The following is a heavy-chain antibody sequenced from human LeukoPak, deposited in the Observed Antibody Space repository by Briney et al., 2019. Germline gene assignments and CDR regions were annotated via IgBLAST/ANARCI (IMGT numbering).Heavy chain of an antibody. V-gene: IGHV1-18*01. CDR3: ARETYGDQRSHYYYYYMDV. J-gene: IGHJ6*03. D-gene: IGHD4-17*01. CDR1: GYTFTSYG. Sequence: ASVKVSCKASGYTFTSYGISWVRQAPEQGLEWMGWISAYNGNTNYAQKLQGRVTMTTDTSTSTAYMELRSLRSDDTAVYYCARETYGDQRSHYYYYYMDVWGKGTTVTVSS. CDR2: ISAYNGNT.